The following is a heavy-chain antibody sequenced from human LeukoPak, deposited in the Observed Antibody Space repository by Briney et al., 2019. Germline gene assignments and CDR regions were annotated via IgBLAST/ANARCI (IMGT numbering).Heavy chain of an antibody. CDR2: IYYSGST. CDR3: DRHEAYVHAFDI. J-gene: IGHJ3*02. D-gene: IGHD3-10*02. CDR1: GGSISGSSYY. Sequence: SETLSLTCTVSGGSISGSSYYWGWVRQPPGKGLEWIGSIYYSGSTYYNPSLKSRVTISVDTSKNQFCLKLSAVTAADTAVYYCDRHEAYVHAFDIWGQGTLVTVSS. V-gene: IGHV4-39*01.